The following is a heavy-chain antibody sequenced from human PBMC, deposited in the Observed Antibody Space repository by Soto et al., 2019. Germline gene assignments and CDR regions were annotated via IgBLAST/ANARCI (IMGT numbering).Heavy chain of an antibody. CDR3: ARDDVLCGGGRCYGLPLEV. Sequence: GGSLRLSCAASGFTVSSKYMSWVRQAPGKGLEWVSLIQSGGPTYYADSVKGRFTLSRDTSENTLHLQMDSLRAEDTAVYYCARDDVLCGGGRCYGLPLEVWSKGTTVTVSS. CDR2: IQSGGPT. V-gene: IGHV3-66*01. J-gene: IGHJ6*04. CDR1: GFTVSSKY. D-gene: IGHD2-15*01.